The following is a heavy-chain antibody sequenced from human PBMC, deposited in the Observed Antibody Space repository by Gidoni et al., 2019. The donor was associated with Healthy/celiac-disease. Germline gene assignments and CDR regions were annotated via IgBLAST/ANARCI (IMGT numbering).Heavy chain of an antibody. CDR3: ARDLGYCSSTSCYWGFDY. J-gene: IGHJ4*02. D-gene: IGHD2-2*01. Sequence: QVQLVESGGGVVQPGRSLRLSCAASGFTFSSYAMHWVRQAPGKGLEWVAVISYDGSNKYYADSVKGRFTISRDNSKNTLYLQMNSLRAEDTAVYYCARDLGYCSSTSCYWGFDYWGQGTLVTVSS. CDR1: GFTFSSYA. CDR2: ISYDGSNK. V-gene: IGHV3-30-3*01.